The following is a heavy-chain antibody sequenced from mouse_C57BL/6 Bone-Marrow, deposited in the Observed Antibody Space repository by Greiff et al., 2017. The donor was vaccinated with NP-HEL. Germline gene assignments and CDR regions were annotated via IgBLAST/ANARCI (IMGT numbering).Heavy chain of an antibody. D-gene: IGHD1-1*01. CDR3: ARSYYGSKNFDV. Sequence: EVQGVESGGGLVKPGGSLKLSCAASGFTFSSYTMSWVRQTPEKRLEWVATISGGGGNTYYPDSVKGRFTISRDNAKNTLYLQRSSLRSEDTALYYCARSYYGSKNFDVWGTGTTVTVSS. CDR2: ISGGGGNT. J-gene: IGHJ1*03. V-gene: IGHV5-9*01. CDR1: GFTFSSYT.